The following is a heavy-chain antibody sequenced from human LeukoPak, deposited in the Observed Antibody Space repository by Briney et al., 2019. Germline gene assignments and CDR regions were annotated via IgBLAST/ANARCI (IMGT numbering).Heavy chain of an antibody. D-gene: IGHD6-13*01. V-gene: IGHV4-39*07. J-gene: IGHJ4*02. Sequence: PSETLSLTCTVSGGSISSSSYYWGWIRQPPGKGLEWIGSIYYSGSTYYNPSLKSRVTISVDTSKNQFSLKLSSVTAADTAVYYCARVPIAAAGRYHFDYWGQGTLVTVSS. CDR1: GGSISSSSYY. CDR3: ARVPIAAAGRYHFDY. CDR2: IYYSGST.